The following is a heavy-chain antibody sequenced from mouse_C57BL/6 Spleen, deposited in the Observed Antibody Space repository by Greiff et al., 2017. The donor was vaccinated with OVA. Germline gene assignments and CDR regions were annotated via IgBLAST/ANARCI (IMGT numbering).Heavy chain of an antibody. D-gene: IGHD1-1*01. V-gene: IGHV1-59*01. CDR3: ASYYYGSSFRYFDY. CDR2: IDPSDSYT. CDR1: GYTFTSYW. J-gene: IGHJ2*01. Sequence: VQLQQPGAELVRPGTSVKLSCKASGYTFTSYWMHWVKQRPGQGLEWIGVIDPSDSYTNYNQKFKGKATLTVDTSSSTAYMQLSSLTSEDSAVYYCASYYYGSSFRYFDYWGQGTTLTVSS.